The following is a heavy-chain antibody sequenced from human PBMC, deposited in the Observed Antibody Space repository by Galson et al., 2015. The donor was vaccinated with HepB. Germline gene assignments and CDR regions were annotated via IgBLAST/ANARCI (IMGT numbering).Heavy chain of an antibody. J-gene: IGHJ4*02. CDR3: ARGHYYDSSGHYFDY. CDR1: GFIFSSYG. CDR2: IWYDGSNK. V-gene: IGHV3-33*01. D-gene: IGHD3-22*01. Sequence: SLRLSCAASGFIFSSYGMHWVRQAPGKGLEWVAVIWYDGSNKYYADSVKGRFTISRDNSKNTLYLQMNSLRAEDTAVYYCARGHYYDSSGHYFDYWGQGTLVTVSS.